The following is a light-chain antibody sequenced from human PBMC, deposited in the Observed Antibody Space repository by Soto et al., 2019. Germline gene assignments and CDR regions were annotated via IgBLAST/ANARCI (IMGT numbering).Light chain of an antibody. CDR3: QQRINWPPTWT. Sequence: EIVLTQSPATLSLSPGERATLSCRASQSVSNYLDWYQQKPGQAPRLLIYDASNRATGIPARFSGSGSGTDFTFAISSLEPEDFAVYYCQQRINWPPTWTFGQGTKVEIK. CDR1: QSVSNY. J-gene: IGKJ1*01. CDR2: DAS. V-gene: IGKV3-11*01.